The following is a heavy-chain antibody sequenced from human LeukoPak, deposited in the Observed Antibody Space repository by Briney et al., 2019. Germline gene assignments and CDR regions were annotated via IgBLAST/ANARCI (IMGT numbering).Heavy chain of an antibody. CDR1: GGSISSSNW. J-gene: IGHJ5*02. Sequence: PSETLSLTCAVSGGSISSSNWWSWVRQPPGKGLERIGEIYHSGSTNYNPSLKSRVTISVDKSKNQFSLKLSSVTAANTAVYYCARESADSSSFYWFDPWGQGTLVTVSS. CDR3: ARESADSSSFYWFDP. D-gene: IGHD6-6*01. CDR2: IYHSGST. V-gene: IGHV4-4*02.